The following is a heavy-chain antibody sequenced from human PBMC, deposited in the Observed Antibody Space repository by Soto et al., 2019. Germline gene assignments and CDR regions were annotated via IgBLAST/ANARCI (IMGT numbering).Heavy chain of an antibody. Sequence: QVHLVQSGGELKKPGASVKVSCKASGYSFSDFGMTWVRQAPGQGLEWMGWISGKNGKTNYAQKVQGRVTLTADTSTSTAYMEMRALTSDDADIYYCARSDYFEDTGRFENWGQGTPVTVSS. CDR3: ARSDYFEDTGRFEN. V-gene: IGHV1-18*04. CDR1: GYSFSDFG. D-gene: IGHD4-17*01. CDR2: ISGKNGKT. J-gene: IGHJ4*02.